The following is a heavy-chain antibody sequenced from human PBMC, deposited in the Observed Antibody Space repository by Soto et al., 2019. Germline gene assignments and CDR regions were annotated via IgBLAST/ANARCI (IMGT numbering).Heavy chain of an antibody. D-gene: IGHD3-3*01. CDR2: IIPIFGTA. CDR1: GGTFSSYA. Sequence: SVKVSCKASGGTFSSYAISWVRQAPGQGLGWMGGIIPIFGTADYAQKFQGRVTITADESTSTAYMELSSLRSEDTAVYYCARMDFWSGYSPPNWFDPWGQGTLVTVSS. V-gene: IGHV1-69*13. J-gene: IGHJ5*02. CDR3: ARMDFWSGYSPPNWFDP.